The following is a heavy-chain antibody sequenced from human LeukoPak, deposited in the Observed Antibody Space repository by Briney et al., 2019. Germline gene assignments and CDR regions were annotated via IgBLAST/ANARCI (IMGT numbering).Heavy chain of an antibody. CDR3: AKDVRTEYYFDY. D-gene: IGHD4-17*01. CDR1: GFTFSSYA. J-gene: IGHJ4*02. V-gene: IGHV3-23*01. CDR2: MSGSGGST. Sequence: GGSLRLSCAASGFTFSSYAMSWVRQNPGKGLEWVSAMSGSGGSTYYADSVKGRFTISRDNSKNTLYLQMNSLRAEDTAVYYCAKDVRTEYYFDYWGQGTLVTVSS.